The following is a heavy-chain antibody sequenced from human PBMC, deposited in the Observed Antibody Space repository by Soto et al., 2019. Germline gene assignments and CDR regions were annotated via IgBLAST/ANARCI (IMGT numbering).Heavy chain of an antibody. CDR1: GGSISSGGYY. D-gene: IGHD3-22*01. CDR2: IYYSGST. J-gene: IGHJ4*02. V-gene: IGHV4-31*03. Sequence: QVQLQESGPGLVKPSQTLSLTCTVSGGSISSGGYYWSWIRQHPGKGLEWIWYIYYSGSTYYNPSLKSRVTISVDPSKNQFSLKLSSVTAADTAVYYCAHYYDSSSLFHFWGQGTLVTVSS. CDR3: AHYYDSSSLFHF.